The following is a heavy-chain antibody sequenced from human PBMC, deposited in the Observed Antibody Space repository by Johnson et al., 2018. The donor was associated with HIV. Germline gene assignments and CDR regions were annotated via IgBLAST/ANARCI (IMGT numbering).Heavy chain of an antibody. V-gene: IGHV3-43D*04. CDR3: AREWLYGFDI. J-gene: IGHJ3*02. D-gene: IGHD5-24*01. CDR1: GFTFDDYA. Sequence: QLVESGGGVVQPGGSLRLSCAASGFTFDDYAMHWVRQAPGKGLEWVSLISWDGGSTYYADSVKGRFTISRDNSKNTLYLQMNRLRAEDTAVYYCAREWLYGFDIWGQGTMVTVSS. CDR2: ISWDGGST.